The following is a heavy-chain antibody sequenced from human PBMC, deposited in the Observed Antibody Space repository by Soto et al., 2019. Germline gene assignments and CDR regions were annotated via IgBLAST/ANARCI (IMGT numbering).Heavy chain of an antibody. D-gene: IGHD3-10*01. J-gene: IGHJ6*02. CDR2: IYYSGSA. V-gene: IGHV4-61*01. CDR3: ARGVGFGYYYYHMDL. Sequence: TLSLTCTVSGGSVSNISDYWSWVRQPPGKGLEWIGYIYYSGSADYNPSLGSRVTISLDTSKNQFSLKLSSVTTADTAGYYCARGVGFGYYYYHMDLWGQGTTVTVSS. CDR1: GGSVSNISDY.